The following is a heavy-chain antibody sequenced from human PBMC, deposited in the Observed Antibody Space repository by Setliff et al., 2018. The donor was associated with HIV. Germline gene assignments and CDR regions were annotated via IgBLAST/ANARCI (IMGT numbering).Heavy chain of an antibody. CDR1: GGSISNYY. CDR2: IYASGRT. V-gene: IGHV4-4*07. D-gene: IGHD3-22*01. Sequence: SETLSLTCTVSGGSISNYYWSWIRQPAGKGLEWIGRIYASGRTNCNSSLKNRVTISVDTSTNQFSLKLRSVTAADTAVYYCSRDALGYDNSGRFDLWGRGTLVTVSS. J-gene: IGHJ2*01. CDR3: SRDALGYDNSGRFDL.